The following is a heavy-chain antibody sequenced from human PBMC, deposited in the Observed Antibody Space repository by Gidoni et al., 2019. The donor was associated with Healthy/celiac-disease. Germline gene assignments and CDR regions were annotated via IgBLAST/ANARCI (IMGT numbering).Heavy chain of an antibody. CDR1: AFSFSSYG. CDR3: ARDLSEGLFDY. CDR2: IWYDGSNK. V-gene: IGHV3-33*01. D-gene: IGHD5-12*01. Sequence: QVQLVESGGGVVQPGRSLILSWAASAFSFSSYGMHWVRQAPGKGLEWVAVIWYDGSNKDYADSVKGRFTISRDNSKNTLYLQMNSLRAEDTAVYYCARDLSEGLFDYWGQGTLVTVSS. J-gene: IGHJ4*02.